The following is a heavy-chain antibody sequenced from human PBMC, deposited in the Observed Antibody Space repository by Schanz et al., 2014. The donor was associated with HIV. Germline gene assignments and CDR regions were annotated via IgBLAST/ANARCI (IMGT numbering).Heavy chain of an antibody. CDR1: GFTFSIYT. Sequence: EVQLVESGGGLVKPGGSLRLSCAASGFTFSIYTLTWVRQAPGKGLEWVSSISSSSSYLYYADSVKGRFTISRDNSKNTVYLQMNSLRVEDTAVYYCARFANWAFDIWGQGTTVTVSS. D-gene: IGHD1-1*01. V-gene: IGHV3-21*02. J-gene: IGHJ3*02. CDR2: ISSSSSYL. CDR3: ARFANWAFDI.